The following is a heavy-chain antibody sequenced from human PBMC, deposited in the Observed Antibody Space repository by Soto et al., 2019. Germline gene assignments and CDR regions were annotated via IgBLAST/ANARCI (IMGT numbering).Heavy chain of an antibody. CDR1: GYTFTSYY. CDR2: INPSGGST. CDR3: AREMLGGNGYGGNLPLYTGPDY. Sequence: ASVKVSCKASGYTFTSYYMHWVRQAPGQGLEWMGIINPSGGSTSYAQKFQGRVTMTRDTSTSTVYMELSSLRSEDTAVYYCAREMLGGNGYGGNLPLYTGPDYWGQGTLVTVSS. J-gene: IGHJ4*02. D-gene: IGHD5-18*01. V-gene: IGHV1-46*01.